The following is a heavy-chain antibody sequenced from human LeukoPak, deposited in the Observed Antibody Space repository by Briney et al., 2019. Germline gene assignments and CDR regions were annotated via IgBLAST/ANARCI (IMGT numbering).Heavy chain of an antibody. CDR1: GFTFNSYS. J-gene: IGHJ4*02. CDR3: AKLREWELPDLFDY. CDR2: ISDDETYK. D-gene: IGHD1-26*01. V-gene: IGHV3-30-3*02. Sequence: GGSLRLSCAASGFTFNSYSMHWVRQAPGKGLEWVTAISDDETYKFYADSVKGRFTISRDNSKNTLYLQMNSLRAEDTAVYYCAKLREWELPDLFDYWGQGTLVTVSS.